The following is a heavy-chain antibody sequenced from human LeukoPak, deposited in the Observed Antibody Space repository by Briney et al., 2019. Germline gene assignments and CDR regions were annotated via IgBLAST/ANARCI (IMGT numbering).Heavy chain of an antibody. J-gene: IGHJ4*02. CDR3: VTDRRGVLVRGTTFDY. D-gene: IGHD3-10*01. CDR1: GFTFSSYA. Sequence: GGSLRLSCSASGFTFSSYAMHWVRQAPGKGLEYVSAISSNGGSTYYADSVKGRFTISRDNSKNTLYLQMSSLRAEDTAVYYCVTDRRGVLVRGTTFDYWGQGTLVTVSS. V-gene: IGHV3-64D*06. CDR2: ISSNGGST.